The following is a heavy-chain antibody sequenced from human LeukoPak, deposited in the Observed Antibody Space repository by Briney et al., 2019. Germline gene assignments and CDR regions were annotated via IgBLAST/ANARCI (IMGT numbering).Heavy chain of an antibody. CDR2: INPNSGVT. V-gene: IGHV1-2*02. CDR1: GYTFSDYY. J-gene: IGHJ3*02. D-gene: IGHD6-13*01. CDR3: ARGVWQQLLPGALDI. Sequence: ASVKVSCKASGYTFSDYYVHWVRQAPGLGPEWIGWINPNSGVTYFEEKFQGRVTVTRDTSITTAYMELNRLTTDDTAVYYCARGVWQQLLPGALDIWGQGTMVTVSS.